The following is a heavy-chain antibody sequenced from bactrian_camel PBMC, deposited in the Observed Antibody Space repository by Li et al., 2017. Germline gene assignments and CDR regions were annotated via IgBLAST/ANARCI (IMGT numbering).Heavy chain of an antibody. V-gene: IGHV3S53*01. CDR3: KTTGLWYDPCNY. Sequence: HVQLVESGGDLVQPGGSLRLSCAASGFVGFSRYSMYWVRQAPGKEREEVASIDLDGRTNYADSVKGRFTISQDNAKKTLYLQMNSLKPEDSAMYSCKTTGLWYDPCNYRGQGTQVTVS. D-gene: IGHD6*01. CDR2: IDLDGRT. J-gene: IGHJ4*01. CDR1: GFVGFSRYS.